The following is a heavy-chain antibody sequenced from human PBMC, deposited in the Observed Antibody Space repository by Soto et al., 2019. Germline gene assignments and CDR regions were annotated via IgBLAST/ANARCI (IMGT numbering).Heavy chain of an antibody. Sequence: SETLSLTCTVSGGSVSSGSYYWSWIRQPPGKGLEWIGYIYYSGSTNYNPSLKSRVTISVDTSKNQFSLKLSSVTAADTAVYYCASRSSTSWANWFDPWGQGTLVTVPQ. CDR3: ASRSSTSWANWFDP. CDR1: GGSVSSGSYY. V-gene: IGHV4-61*01. CDR2: IYYSGST. D-gene: IGHD2-2*01. J-gene: IGHJ5*02.